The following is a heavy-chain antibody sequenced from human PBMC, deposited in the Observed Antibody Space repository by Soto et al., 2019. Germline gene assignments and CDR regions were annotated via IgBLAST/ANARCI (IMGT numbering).Heavy chain of an antibody. J-gene: IGHJ5*02. Sequence: SETLSLTCTVSGGSISSSSYYWGWIRQPPGKGLEWIGSIYYSGSTYYNPSLKSRVTISVDTSKNQFSLKLSSVTAADTAVYYCATRIEYSSSSFPLDSGYDQNWFDPWGQGTLVTVSS. CDR2: IYYSGST. CDR3: ATRIEYSSSSFPLDSGYDQNWFDP. V-gene: IGHV4-39*01. CDR1: GGSISSSSYY. D-gene: IGHD6-6*01.